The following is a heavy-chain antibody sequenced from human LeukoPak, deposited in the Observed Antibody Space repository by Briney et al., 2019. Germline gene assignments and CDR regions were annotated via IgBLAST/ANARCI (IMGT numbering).Heavy chain of an antibody. CDR3: ARGPTVGITFGGVIVTDFDY. V-gene: IGHV1-8*01. D-gene: IGHD3-16*02. CDR1: GYTFTSYD. CDR2: MNPNSGNT. Sequence: ASVKVSCXASGYTFTSYDINWVRQATGQGLEWMGWMNPNSGNTGCAQKFQGRVTMTRNTSISTAYMELSSLRSEDTAVYYCARGPTVGITFGGVIVTDFDYWGQRTLVTVSS. J-gene: IGHJ4*02.